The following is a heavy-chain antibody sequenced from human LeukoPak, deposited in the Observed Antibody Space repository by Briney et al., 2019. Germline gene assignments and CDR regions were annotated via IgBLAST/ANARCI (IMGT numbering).Heavy chain of an antibody. CDR3: ARRDGSYFDY. Sequence: GESLKISCKGSGYSFTNYWIGWVRQMPGKGLEWMGIIYPGDSDTRYSPSFQGQVTISTDKSISTAYLQWGSLKASDTAIHYCARRDGSYFDYWGQGTLVTVSS. J-gene: IGHJ4*02. CDR2: IYPGDSDT. D-gene: IGHD5-24*01. V-gene: IGHV5-51*01. CDR1: GYSFTNYW.